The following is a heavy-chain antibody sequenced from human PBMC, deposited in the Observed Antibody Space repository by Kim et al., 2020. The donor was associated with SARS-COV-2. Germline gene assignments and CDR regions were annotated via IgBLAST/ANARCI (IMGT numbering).Heavy chain of an antibody. CDR2: INTNTGNP. V-gene: IGHV7-4-1*02. Sequence: ASVKVSCKASGYTFTSYAMNWVRQAPGQGLEWMGWINTNTGNPTYAQGFTGRFVFSLDTSVSTAYLQISSLKAEDTTVYYCARDGIHGDYVPYYYYGMDVWGQGTTVTVSS. J-gene: IGHJ6*02. D-gene: IGHD4-17*01. CDR3: ARDGIHGDYVPYYYYGMDV. CDR1: GYTFTSYA.